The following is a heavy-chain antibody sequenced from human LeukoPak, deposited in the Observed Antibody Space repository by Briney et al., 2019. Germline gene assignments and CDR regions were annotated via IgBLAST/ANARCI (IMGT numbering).Heavy chain of an antibody. D-gene: IGHD5-18*01. CDR3: ARKSSYGSDY. Sequence: SQTLSLTCTVSGGSISSGSYYWSWIRQPAGKGLEWIGRIYTSGSTNYNPSLKSRVTISVDRSKNQFSLKLSSVAAADTAVYYCARKSSYGSDYWGQGTLVTVSS. CDR1: GGSISSGSYY. CDR2: IYTSGST. J-gene: IGHJ4*02. V-gene: IGHV4-61*02.